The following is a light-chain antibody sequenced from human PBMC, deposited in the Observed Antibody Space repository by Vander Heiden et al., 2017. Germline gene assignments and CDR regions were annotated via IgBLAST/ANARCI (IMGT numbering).Light chain of an antibody. J-gene: IGKJ3*01. CDR2: GAS. Sequence: EIVLTQSPGTLSLSPGERATLSCRASQSVSSSYLAWYQQKPGQAPRLLIYGASSRATGIPDRFSGSGSGTDFTLTSSRLEPEDFAVYYWQQYGSSQFFGHGTKVEIK. V-gene: IGKV3-20*01. CDR3: QQYGSSQF. CDR1: QSVSSSY.